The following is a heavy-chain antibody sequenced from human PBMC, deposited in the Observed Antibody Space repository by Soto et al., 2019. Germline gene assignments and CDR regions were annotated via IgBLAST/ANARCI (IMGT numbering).Heavy chain of an antibody. CDR1: GGSISSGGYY. J-gene: IGHJ4*02. CDR3: ARASGKYCSSPTCYTPYYFDY. Sequence: PSETLSLTCTVSGGSISSGGYYWSWIRQHPGKGLEWIGYIYYSGSTYHNPSLRSRVTISEDTSKNQFSLKLSSVTAADSAVYYCARASGKYCSSPTCYTPYYFDYWGQGTLATVSS. D-gene: IGHD2-2*01. V-gene: IGHV4-31*03. CDR2: IYYSGST.